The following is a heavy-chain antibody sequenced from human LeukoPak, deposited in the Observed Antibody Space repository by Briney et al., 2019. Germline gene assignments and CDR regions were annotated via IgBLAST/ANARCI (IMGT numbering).Heavy chain of an antibody. CDR1: GFTFSSYA. D-gene: IGHD3-10*01. CDR2: ISGSGGSA. J-gene: IGHJ4*02. Sequence: GGSLRLSCAASGFTFSSYAMSWVRQAPGKGLEWVSAISGSGGSAYYADSVKGRFTISRDNSKNTLYLQMNSLRAEDTAVYYCAKFISERFGELFDYWGQGTLVTVSS. V-gene: IGHV3-23*01. CDR3: AKFISERFGELFDY.